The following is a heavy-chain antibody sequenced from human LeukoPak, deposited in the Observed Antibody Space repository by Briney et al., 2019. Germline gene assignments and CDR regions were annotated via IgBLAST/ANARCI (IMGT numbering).Heavy chain of an antibody. J-gene: IGHJ4*02. D-gene: IGHD5-18*01. CDR3: ARQYSYGSRAFDY. V-gene: IGHV3-11*01. Sequence: GGSLRLSCAASGFTFSDYYMSWIRQAPGKGLEWVSYISSSGSTIYYADSVKGRFTISRDNAKNSLYLQMNSLRAEDTAVCYCARQYSYGSRAFDYWGQGTLVTVSS. CDR1: GFTFSDYY. CDR2: ISSSGSTI.